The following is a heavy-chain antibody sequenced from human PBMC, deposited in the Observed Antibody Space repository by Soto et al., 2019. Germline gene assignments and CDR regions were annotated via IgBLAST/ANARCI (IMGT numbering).Heavy chain of an antibody. J-gene: IGHJ3*02. V-gene: IGHV3-23*01. Sequence: GGSLRLSCAASGFTFSSYAMSWVRQAPGKGLEWVSAISGSGGSTYYADSVKGRFTISRDNSKNTLYLQMNSLRAEDTAVYYCAKDPPITIFGEVITGDIWGQGTMVPVSS. CDR1: GFTFSSYA. CDR3: AKDPPITIFGEVITGDI. D-gene: IGHD3-3*01. CDR2: ISGSGGST.